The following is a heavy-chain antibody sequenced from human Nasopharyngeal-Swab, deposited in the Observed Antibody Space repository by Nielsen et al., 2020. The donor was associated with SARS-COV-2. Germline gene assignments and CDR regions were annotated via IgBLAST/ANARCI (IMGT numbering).Heavy chain of an antibody. CDR2: TSSDVTNK. V-gene: IGHV3-30*04. CDR1: GFTFSNLA. J-gene: IGHJ6*02. Sequence: GESLKISCAASGFTFSNLAMHWVRQAPGKGLEWVAVTSSDVTNKFYADSVRGRFTISRDDSKNTLYLQMNSLTAQDTAVYYCAREEEVIAATPRSHYYGMDVWGQGTTVTVSS. CDR3: AREEEVIAATPRSHYYGMDV. D-gene: IGHD2-15*01.